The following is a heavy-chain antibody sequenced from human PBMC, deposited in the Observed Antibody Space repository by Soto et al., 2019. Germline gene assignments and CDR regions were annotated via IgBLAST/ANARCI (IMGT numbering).Heavy chain of an antibody. J-gene: IGHJ4*02. CDR1: GFNFKKFA. Sequence: EVQLLESGGGVVQPGRSLRLSCVASGFNFKKFAMAWVRQAPGEGLEWVSGISCCGGSTSYADSVKGRFSIARDDSKNTLSLQMNSLRVEDTAQYYCAKADGEQWLVPHLDNWGQGTLVTVS. CDR2: ISCCGGST. V-gene: IGHV3-23*01. CDR3: AKADGEQWLVPHLDN. D-gene: IGHD6-19*01.